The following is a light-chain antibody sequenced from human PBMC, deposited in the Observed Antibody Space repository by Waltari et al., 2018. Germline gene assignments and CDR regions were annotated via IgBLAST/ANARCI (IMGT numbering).Light chain of an antibody. Sequence: AIQMTQSPSSLSASVGDRVTITCRASQGIRSDLGWYQQKPGQPPKLLIFAASMLQSGVPSSFSGSASGTVFTLTISSLQPEDFATYYCLQDYDYPLTFGGGTKVEIK. CDR3: LQDYDYPLT. CDR1: QGIRSD. V-gene: IGKV1-6*01. CDR2: AAS. J-gene: IGKJ4*01.